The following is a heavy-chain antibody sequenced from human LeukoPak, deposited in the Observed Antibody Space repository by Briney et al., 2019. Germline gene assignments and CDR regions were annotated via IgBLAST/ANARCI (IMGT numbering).Heavy chain of an antibody. D-gene: IGHD3-22*01. CDR3: AREFAMIRDPDNAFDI. CDR1: GFTFSSYE. Sequence: PGGSLRLSCAASGFTFSSYEMNWVRQAPGKGLEWVSYICSTGNTIYYADSVKGRFTVSRDTAKNSLYLQMNSLRAEDTAVYYCAREFAMIRDPDNAFDIWGQGTMVTVSS. J-gene: IGHJ3*02. CDR2: ICSTGNTI. V-gene: IGHV3-48*03.